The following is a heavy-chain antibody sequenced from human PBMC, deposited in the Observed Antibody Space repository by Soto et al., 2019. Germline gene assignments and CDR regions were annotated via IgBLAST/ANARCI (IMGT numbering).Heavy chain of an antibody. CDR2: IIPIFGTA. CDR3: ARVLGGIDYAFWSGNNWFDP. V-gene: IGHV1-69*01. CDR1: GGTFSSYA. D-gene: IGHD3-3*01. Sequence: QVQLVQSGAEVKKPGSSVKVSCKASGGTFSSYAISWVRQAPGQGLEWKGGIIPIFGTANYAQKFQGRVTITADESTSTAYMELSSLRSEDTAVYYCARVLGGIDYAFWSGNNWFDPWGQGTLVTVSS. J-gene: IGHJ5*02.